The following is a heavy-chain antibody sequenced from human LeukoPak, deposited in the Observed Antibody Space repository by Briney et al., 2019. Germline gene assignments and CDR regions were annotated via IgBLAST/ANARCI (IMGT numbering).Heavy chain of an antibody. Sequence: PGRSLRLSCAASGFTFNNYGMTWVRQAPGKGLEWVSTISGTGSNIIYAASVMGRFTISRDNSKSTLCPQMNSLRAEDTAIYYCAKSFGSGSPTIYYFDYWGQGTLVTVSS. CDR1: GFTFNNYG. CDR3: AKSFGSGSPTIYYFDY. V-gene: IGHV3-23*01. D-gene: IGHD3-10*01. J-gene: IGHJ4*02. CDR2: ISGTGSNI.